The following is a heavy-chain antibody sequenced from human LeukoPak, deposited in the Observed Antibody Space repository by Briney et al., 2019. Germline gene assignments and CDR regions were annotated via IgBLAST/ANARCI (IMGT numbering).Heavy chain of an antibody. V-gene: IGHV4-39*01. CDR1: GVSISSSNSY. D-gene: IGHD1-26*01. CDR3: ARGDGGGSYHNWFDP. J-gene: IGHJ5*02. Sequence: SETLSLTCTVSGVSISSSNSYWGWIRQPPGKGLEWIGSIYYSGNTYYNASLKSQVSISIDTSKNQFSLRLTSVTAADTAVYYCARGDGGGSYHNWFDPWGQGTLVTVSS. CDR2: IYYSGNT.